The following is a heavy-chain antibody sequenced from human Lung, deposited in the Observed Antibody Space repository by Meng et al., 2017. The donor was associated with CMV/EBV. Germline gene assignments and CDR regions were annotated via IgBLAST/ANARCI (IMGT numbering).Heavy chain of an antibody. CDR3: ARVGGCSGGGCYHRLFDY. CDR1: GGSISSGDYY. Sequence: VQPQESGPGLVKPSQTLSLTCTVSGGSISSGDYYWSWIRQPPGKGLEWIGYIYYTGSTYYNPSLKSRVIISVDTSKNQFSLKLNSVTAADTAVYYCARVGGCSGGGCYHRLFDYWGQGTLVTVSS. CDR2: IYYTGST. V-gene: IGHV4-30-4*01. D-gene: IGHD2-15*01. J-gene: IGHJ4*02.